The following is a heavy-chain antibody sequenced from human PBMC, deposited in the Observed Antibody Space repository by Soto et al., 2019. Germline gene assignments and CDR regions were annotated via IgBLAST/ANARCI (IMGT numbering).Heavy chain of an antibody. CDR2: INAGSGNT. V-gene: IGHV1-3*01. Sequence: QAHLVQSGAEMKKPGASVKVSCKATGYTFSAYTMNWVRQAPGQSLEWMGWINAGSGNTKYSQNFQGRVSITRDTSASTVYMELTGLTSEDTAVYYCARDTETLGPRANDALDIWGQGTMDTVSS. CDR3: ARDTETLGPRANDALDI. D-gene: IGHD3-3*02. J-gene: IGHJ3*02. CDR1: GYTFSAYT.